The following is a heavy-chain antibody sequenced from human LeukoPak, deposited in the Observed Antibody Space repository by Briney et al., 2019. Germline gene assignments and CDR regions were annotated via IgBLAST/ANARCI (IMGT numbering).Heavy chain of an antibody. D-gene: IGHD4-17*01. CDR1: GFDVSSNY. Sequence: GGSLRLSCVASGFDVSSNYMSWVRQAPGKGLDWVSLLYRDGTTYYAESVKGRFTITRDSSKSTLYLQMNSLTVEDTALYYCARVGYYGDYALALDHWGQGTLVTVSS. V-gene: IGHV3-53*01. CDR3: ARVGYYGDYALALDH. CDR2: LYRDGTT. J-gene: IGHJ4*02.